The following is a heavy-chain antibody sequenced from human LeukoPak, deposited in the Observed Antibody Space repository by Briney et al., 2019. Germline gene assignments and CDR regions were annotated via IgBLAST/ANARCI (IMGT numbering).Heavy chain of an antibody. Sequence: ASVKVSCKASGYTFTSYGISWVRQAPGQGLEWMGWISAYNGNTNYAQKLQGRVTMTTDTSTSTAYMELRSLRSDDTAVYYCAREPVSITMVRGVNLGMDVWGQGTTVTVSS. CDR1: GYTFTSYG. CDR2: ISAYNGNT. D-gene: IGHD3-10*01. J-gene: IGHJ6*02. V-gene: IGHV1-18*01. CDR3: AREPVSITMVRGVNLGMDV.